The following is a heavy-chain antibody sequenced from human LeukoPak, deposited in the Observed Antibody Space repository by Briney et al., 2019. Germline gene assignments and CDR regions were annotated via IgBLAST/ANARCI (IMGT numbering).Heavy chain of an antibody. Sequence: SETLSLTCTVSGGSISSSSYYWGWIRQPQGKGLEWIGSIYYSGSTYYNPSLKSRVTISVDTSKNQFSLKLSSVTAADTAVYYCVSLTMVVTPPDYWGPGTLVTVSS. CDR3: VSLTMVVTPPDY. CDR2: IYYSGST. V-gene: IGHV4-39*01. D-gene: IGHD4-23*01. CDR1: GGSISSSSYY. J-gene: IGHJ4*02.